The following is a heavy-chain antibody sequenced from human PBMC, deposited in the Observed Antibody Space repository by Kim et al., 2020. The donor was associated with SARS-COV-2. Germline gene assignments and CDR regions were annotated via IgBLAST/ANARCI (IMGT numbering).Heavy chain of an antibody. D-gene: IGHD3-22*01. CDR1: GGSFSGYY. J-gene: IGHJ4*02. V-gene: IGHV4-34*01. Sequence: SETLSLTCAVYGGSFSGYYWSWIRQPPGKGLEWIGEINHSGSTNYNPSLKSRVTISVDTSKNQFSLKLSSVTAADTAVYYCAREGSPGYYDSSGYPLDYWGQGTLVTVSS. CDR2: INHSGST. CDR3: AREGSPGYYDSSGYPLDY.